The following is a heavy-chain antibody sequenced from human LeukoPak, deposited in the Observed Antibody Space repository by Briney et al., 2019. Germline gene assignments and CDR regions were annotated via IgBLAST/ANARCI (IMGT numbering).Heavy chain of an antibody. V-gene: IGHV3-7*01. CDR3: ATPRGSVTAIDYFDY. D-gene: IGHD2-21*02. J-gene: IGHJ4*02. CDR1: GFTFRIYW. CDR2: IKDTESEG. Sequence: GGSLRLSCAASGFTFRIYWMNWVRQSPGKGPEWVASIKDTESEGYYVDSVKGRFTISRDNSKNTLYLQMNSLRAEDTAVYYCATPRGSVTAIDYFDYWGQGTLVTVSS.